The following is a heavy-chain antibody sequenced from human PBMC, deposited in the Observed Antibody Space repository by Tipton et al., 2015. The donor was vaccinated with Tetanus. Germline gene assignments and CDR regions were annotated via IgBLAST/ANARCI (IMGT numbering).Heavy chain of an antibody. D-gene: IGHD2-2*01. J-gene: IGHJ4*02. Sequence: TLSLTCGVSGVSIKNGGYSWSWIRQPPGKGLEWIGYVFRSGSADYNPSLKSRVNISLDRSENQISLMLTSVTAADTAVYYCARVACSSTSCYSHYFDYWGPGSLVTVSS. CDR1: GVSIKNGGYS. CDR3: ARVACSSTSCYSHYFDY. V-gene: IGHV4-30-2*01. CDR2: VFRSGSA.